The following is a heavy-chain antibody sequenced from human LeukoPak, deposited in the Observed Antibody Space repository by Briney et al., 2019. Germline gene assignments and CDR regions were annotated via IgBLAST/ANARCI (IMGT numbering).Heavy chain of an antibody. D-gene: IGHD2-15*01. Sequence: ASVKVSRKVSGYTLTKLSMHWVRQAPGKGLEWMGGFDPEDGETIYAQKLQGRVTMTEDTSTDTAYMELSSLRSEDTAVYYCATGLGGFPLPLDYWGQGTLVTVSS. CDR2: FDPEDGET. V-gene: IGHV1-24*01. CDR3: ATGLGGFPLPLDY. CDR1: GYTLTKLS. J-gene: IGHJ4*02.